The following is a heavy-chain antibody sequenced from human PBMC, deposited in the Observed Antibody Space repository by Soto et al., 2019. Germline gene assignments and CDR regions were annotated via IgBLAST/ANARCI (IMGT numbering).Heavy chain of an antibody. CDR2: IYYSGTT. V-gene: IGHV4-39*02. CDR3: ARGTYGDYSPYYYGMDV. D-gene: IGHD4-17*01. CDR1: GGSMSSGTYY. Sequence: SETLSLTCAVSGGSMSSGTYYWGWIRQPPGKGLDWIGSIYYSGTTYYSPSLKSRVAISVETSKKYFSLRLRSVTAADTAVYYCARGTYGDYSPYYYGMDVWGQGTTVTVSS. J-gene: IGHJ6*02.